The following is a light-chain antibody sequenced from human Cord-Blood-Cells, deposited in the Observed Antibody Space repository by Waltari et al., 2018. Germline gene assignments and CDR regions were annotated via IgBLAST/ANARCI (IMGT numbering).Light chain of an antibody. Sequence: QSALTQPASVSGSPGQSITISCTGTSSDVGGYNYVSWYQHHPGKAPKLMIYEVSNRPSGVSNRFSGSESGNTASLTISGLQAEDEADYYCSSYTSSSTAVFGGGTQLTVL. V-gene: IGLV2-14*01. CDR1: SSDVGGYNY. J-gene: IGLJ7*01. CDR3: SSYTSSSTAV. CDR2: EVS.